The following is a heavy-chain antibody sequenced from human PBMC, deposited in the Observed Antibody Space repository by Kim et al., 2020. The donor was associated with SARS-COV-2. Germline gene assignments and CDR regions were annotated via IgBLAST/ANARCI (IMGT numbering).Heavy chain of an antibody. J-gene: IGHJ4*02. D-gene: IGHD2-21*01. CDR3: ATGPYHHI. CDR1: GFTFGNYG. CDR2: IGAGGAIT. Sequence: GGSLRLSCAASGFTFGNYGMHWVRQAPGKGLEWVSAIGAGGAITWYADSVKGRFTISRDNSKNMLYLQMSSLSAEDTAVYHCATGPYHHIWGQGALVTVSS. V-gene: IGHV3-23*01.